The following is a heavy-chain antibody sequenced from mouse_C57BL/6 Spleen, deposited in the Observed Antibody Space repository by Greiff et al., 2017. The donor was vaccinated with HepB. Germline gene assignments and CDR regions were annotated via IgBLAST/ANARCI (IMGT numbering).Heavy chain of an antibody. D-gene: IGHD1-1*01. Sequence: VQLVESGPELVKPGASVKISCKASGYAFSSSWMNWVKQRPGKGLEWIGRIYPGDGDTNYNGKFKGKATLTADKSSSTAYMQLSSLTSEDSAVYFCASSSPWFAYWGQGTLVTVSA. V-gene: IGHV1-82*01. CDR1: GYAFSSSW. CDR2: IYPGDGDT. CDR3: ASSSPWFAY. J-gene: IGHJ3*01.